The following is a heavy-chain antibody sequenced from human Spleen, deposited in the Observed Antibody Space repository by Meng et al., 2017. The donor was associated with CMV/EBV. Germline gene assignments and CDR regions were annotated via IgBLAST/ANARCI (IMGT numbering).Heavy chain of an antibody. CDR2: FIPLFGTA. CDR3: ARGPDTAMVTWPLDY. V-gene: IGHV1-69*05. J-gene: IGHJ4*02. D-gene: IGHD5-18*01. CDR1: GGTFSNYA. Sequence: SVKVSCKASGGTFSNYAISWVRQAPGQGLEWMGGFIPLFGTANYAQKFQGRVTITTDESTSTAYMELSSLRSEDTAVYYCARGPDTAMVTWPLDYWGQGTLVTVSS.